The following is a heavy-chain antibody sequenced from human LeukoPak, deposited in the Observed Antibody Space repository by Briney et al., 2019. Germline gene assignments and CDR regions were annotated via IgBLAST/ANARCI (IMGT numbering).Heavy chain of an antibody. V-gene: IGHV3-48*03. CDR3: AGISYSSGVNWFDP. Sequence: PGGSLRLSCAASGFTFSSYEMNWVRQAPGKGLEWVSYISSSGSTIYYADSVKGRFTISGDNAKNSLYLQMNSLRAEDTAVYYCAGISYSSGVNWFDPWGQGTLVTVSS. D-gene: IGHD6-19*01. CDR2: ISSSGSTI. CDR1: GFTFSSYE. J-gene: IGHJ5*02.